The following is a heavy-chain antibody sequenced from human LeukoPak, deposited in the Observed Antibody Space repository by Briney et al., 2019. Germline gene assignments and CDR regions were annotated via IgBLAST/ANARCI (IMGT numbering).Heavy chain of an antibody. Sequence: SGTLSLTCAVSGGSILSTNWWSWVRQPPGKGLEWIGEVHLNGATNYNPSVEGRVTMSIDKSKDHLSLEVISVTAADTAMYYCTRESGAFSPFGFWGQGTLVTVSS. J-gene: IGHJ4*02. D-gene: IGHD1-26*01. CDR2: VHLNGAT. CDR1: GGSILSTNW. V-gene: IGHV4-4*02. CDR3: TRESGAFSPFGF.